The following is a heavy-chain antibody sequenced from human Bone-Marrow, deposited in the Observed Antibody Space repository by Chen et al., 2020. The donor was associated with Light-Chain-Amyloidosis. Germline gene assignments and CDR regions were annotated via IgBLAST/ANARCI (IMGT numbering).Heavy chain of an antibody. D-gene: IGHD3-3*01. CDR1: GFTSSDYW. Sequence: DVRLVESGGGLVQPGGSLRLSCAASGFTSSDYWMSWVRQSPGKGLEWVANVRQDVSEKDYAASVKSRFTISRDDAKNSVYLQMNNLRAEDTAVYYCARDRTLFGVAQYYFDYWGQGTRVTVSS. CDR2: VRQDVSEK. CDR3: ARDRTLFGVAQYYFDY. V-gene: IGHV3-7*03. J-gene: IGHJ4*02.